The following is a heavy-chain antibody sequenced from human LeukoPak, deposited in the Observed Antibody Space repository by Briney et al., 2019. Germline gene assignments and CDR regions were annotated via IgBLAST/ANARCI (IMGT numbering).Heavy chain of an antibody. D-gene: IGHD2-2*02. V-gene: IGHV3-23*01. Sequence: GGSLRLSCAASGFTFGTYAMSWVRQAPGKGLEWVSAISGSGGSTYYADSVKGRFTISRDNSKNTLYLQMNSLRAEDTAVYYCAKGVGYCSSTSCYTYYYYGMDVWGQGTTVTVSS. CDR1: GFTFGTYA. CDR2: ISGSGGST. J-gene: IGHJ6*02. CDR3: AKGVGYCSSTSCYTYYYYGMDV.